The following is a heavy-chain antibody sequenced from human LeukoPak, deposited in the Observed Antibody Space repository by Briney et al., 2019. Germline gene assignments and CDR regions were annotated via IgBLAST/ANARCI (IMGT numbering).Heavy chain of an antibody. J-gene: IGHJ4*02. D-gene: IGHD3-22*01. CDR3: AKSLYYYDSSGWAAFDH. V-gene: IGHV1-2*02. CDR1: GYTFTGHY. CDR2: IKPNSGDT. Sequence: ASVKASCKASGYTFTGHYIYWGRQAPGQGLEWMGWIKPNSGDTNYVQKFQGRVTMTRDTSISTGYMELSRLRSDDTAVYYCAKSLYYYDSSGWAAFDHWGQGTQVTVSS.